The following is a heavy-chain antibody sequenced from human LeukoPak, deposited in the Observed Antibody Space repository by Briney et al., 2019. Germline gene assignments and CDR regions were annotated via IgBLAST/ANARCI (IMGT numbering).Heavy chain of an antibody. J-gene: IGHJ4*02. D-gene: IGHD3-16*01. CDR2: ISSSGSII. CDR3: ARAQPRGIIFDY. CDR1: GFTFSNYK. V-gene: IGHV3-48*03. Sequence: PGGSLRLSCAASGFTFSNYKMNWVRQAPGKGLEWVSYISSSGSIIYYSDSVKGRFTISRDNAKNSLYLQMNSLRAEDTAVYYCARAQPRGIIFDYWGQGTLVTVSS.